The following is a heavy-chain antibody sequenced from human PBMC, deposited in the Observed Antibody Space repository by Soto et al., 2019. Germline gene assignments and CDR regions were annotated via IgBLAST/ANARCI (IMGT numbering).Heavy chain of an antibody. V-gene: IGHV4-39*01. CDR1: GGSISSSSYY. J-gene: IGHJ5*02. CDR2: IYYSGST. Sequence: SETLSLTCTVSGGSISSSSYYWGWIRQPPGKGLEWIGSIYYSGSTYYNPSLKSRVTISVDTSKNQFSLKLSSVTAADTAVYYCARRWDIPTPNWFDPWGQGTLVTVSS. CDR3: ARRWDIPTPNWFDP. D-gene: IGHD2-15*01.